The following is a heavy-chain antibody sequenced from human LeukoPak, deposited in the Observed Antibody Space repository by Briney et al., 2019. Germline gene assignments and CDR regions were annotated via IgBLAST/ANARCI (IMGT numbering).Heavy chain of an antibody. Sequence: GGSLRLSCAVPGFTFSSYAMRWVRQAPGKGLGWVSTISGSGGSTYYADSVKGRFTISRDNSKNTLYLQMNSLRAEDTAVYYCAKPVAGTGYFDYWGQGTLVTVSS. CDR1: GFTFSSYA. CDR3: AKPVAGTGYFDY. V-gene: IGHV3-23*01. D-gene: IGHD6-19*01. J-gene: IGHJ4*02. CDR2: ISGSGGST.